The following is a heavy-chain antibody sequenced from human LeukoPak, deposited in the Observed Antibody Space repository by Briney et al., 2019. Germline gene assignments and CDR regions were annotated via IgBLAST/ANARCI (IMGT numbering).Heavy chain of an antibody. V-gene: IGHV4-39*01. CDR2: IYYSGST. Sequence: SETLSLTCTVSGGSISSSSYYWGWIRQPPGKGLEWIGSIYYSGSTYYNPSLKSRVTISVDTSKNQFSLKLSSVTAADTAGYYCARIHNWNFPYYFDYWGQGTLVTVSS. D-gene: IGHD1-7*01. J-gene: IGHJ4*02. CDR3: ARIHNWNFPYYFDY. CDR1: GGSISSSSYY.